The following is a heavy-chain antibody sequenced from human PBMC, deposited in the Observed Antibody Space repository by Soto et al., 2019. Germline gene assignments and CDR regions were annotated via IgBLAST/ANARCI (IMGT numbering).Heavy chain of an antibody. CDR2: IYYSGST. CDR3: ARKGYSYGYTSFDY. Sequence: SETLSLTCTVSGGSISSYYWSWIRQPPGKGLEWIGYIYYSGSTNYSPSLKSRVTISVDTSKNQFSLKLSSVTAADTAVYYCARKGYSYGYTSFDYWGQGTLVTVSS. J-gene: IGHJ4*02. V-gene: IGHV4-59*01. CDR1: GGSISSYY. D-gene: IGHD5-18*01.